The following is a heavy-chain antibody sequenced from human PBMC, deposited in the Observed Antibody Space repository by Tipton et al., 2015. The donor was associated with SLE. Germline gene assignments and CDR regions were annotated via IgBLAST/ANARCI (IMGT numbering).Heavy chain of an antibody. V-gene: IGHV4-59*08. CDR2: ISDGGDT. J-gene: IGHJ6*02. D-gene: IGHD2-21*02. CDR1: GGSISTNY. Sequence: LRLSCSVSGGSISTNYWIWIRQPPGKGLEWVGYISDGGDTNYNPSLKSRVTISIDPAKNQFSLKLTSVTAADTAVYYCARGMVTWRGAIVGVDVWGQGTTVNVSS. CDR3: ARGMVTWRGAIVGVDV.